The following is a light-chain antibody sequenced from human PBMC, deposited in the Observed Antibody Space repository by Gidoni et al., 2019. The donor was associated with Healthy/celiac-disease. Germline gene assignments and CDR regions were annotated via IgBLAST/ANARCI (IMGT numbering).Light chain of an antibody. J-gene: IGKJ4*01. Sequence: EIVLTQSPATLSLSPGERATLSCRASQSVSSYLAWYQQKPGQAPRLLIYEASNRATGIPARFGGSGSGTDFTLTISSLEPEDFAVYYCQQRSNWPPTFGGGTKVEIK. CDR1: QSVSSY. V-gene: IGKV3-11*01. CDR3: QQRSNWPPT. CDR2: EAS.